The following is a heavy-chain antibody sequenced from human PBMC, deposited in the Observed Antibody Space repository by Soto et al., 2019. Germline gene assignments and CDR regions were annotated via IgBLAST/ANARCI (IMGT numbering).Heavy chain of an antibody. D-gene: IGHD3-22*01. CDR3: SKIVLVPFDH. V-gene: IGHV3-15*01. J-gene: IGHJ4*02. CDR2: IKSKSDGETA. CDR1: GFTFTNAW. Sequence: GGSLRLSCRTSGFTFTNAWMNWVRLTPGNGLEWVGRIKSKSDGETAEYAAPVKGRFIISRDDSTDTLYLEMNSLTSEDSGVYYCSKIVLVPFDHWGQGVLVTVSS.